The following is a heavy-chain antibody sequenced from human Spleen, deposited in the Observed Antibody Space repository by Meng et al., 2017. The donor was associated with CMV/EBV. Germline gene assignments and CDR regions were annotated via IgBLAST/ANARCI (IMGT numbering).Heavy chain of an antibody. CDR1: GGSFSGFS. CDR3: ARLTNYDFWSGSPGGMDV. D-gene: IGHD3-3*01. CDR2: IYYSGST. J-gene: IGHJ6*02. V-gene: IGHV4-39*01. Sequence: SETLSLTCAVSGGSFSGFSWSWIRQPPGKGLEWIGSIYYSGSTYYNPSLKSRVTISVDTSKNQFSLKLSSVTAADTAVYYCARLTNYDFWSGSPGGMDVWGQGTTVTVSS.